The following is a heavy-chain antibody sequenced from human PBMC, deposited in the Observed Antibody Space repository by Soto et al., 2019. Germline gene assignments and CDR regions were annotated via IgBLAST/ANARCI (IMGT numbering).Heavy chain of an antibody. J-gene: IGHJ5*02. V-gene: IGHV4-59*01. CDR3: AREVIVVVPAAMRMYNWFDP. CDR2: IYYSGST. CDR1: GGSISSYY. Sequence: QVQLQESGPGLVKPSETLSLTCTVSGGSISSYYWSWVRQPPGKGLEWIGYIYYSGSTNYNPSLKSRVTISVDTSKNQFSLKLSSVTAADTAVYYCAREVIVVVPAAMRMYNWFDPWGQGTLVTVSS. D-gene: IGHD2-2*01.